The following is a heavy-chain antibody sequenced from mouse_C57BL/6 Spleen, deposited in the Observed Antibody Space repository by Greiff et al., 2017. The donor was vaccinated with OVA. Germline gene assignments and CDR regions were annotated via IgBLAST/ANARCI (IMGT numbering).Heavy chain of an antibody. V-gene: IGHV1-80*01. CDR3: ARSLGLGLSYGYFDV. CDR2: IYPGDGDT. Sequence: VQRVESGAELVKPGASVKISCKASGYAFSSYWMNWVKQRPGKGLAWIGQIYPGDGDTNYNGKFKGKATLTADKSSSTAYMQLSSLTSEYSAVYFCARSLGLGLSYGYFDVWGTGTTVTVSS. J-gene: IGHJ1*03. CDR1: GYAFSSYW.